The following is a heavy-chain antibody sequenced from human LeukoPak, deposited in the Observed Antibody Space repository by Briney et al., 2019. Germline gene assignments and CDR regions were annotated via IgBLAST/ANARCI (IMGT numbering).Heavy chain of an antibody. CDR2: INPNSGGT. D-gene: IGHD3-22*01. V-gene: IGHV1-2*02. CDR1: GYTFTGYY. CDR3: AREKYYYDSSGYSWSPDAFDI. J-gene: IGHJ3*02. Sequence: ASVKVSCKTSGYTFTGYYMHWVRQAPGQGLDWMGWINPNSGGTNYAQKFQGRVTMTRDTSISTAYMELSRLRSDDTAVYYCAREKYYYDSSGYSWSPDAFDIWGQGTMVTVSS.